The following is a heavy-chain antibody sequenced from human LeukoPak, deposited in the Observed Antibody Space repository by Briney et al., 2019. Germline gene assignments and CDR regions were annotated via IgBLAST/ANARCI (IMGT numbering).Heavy chain of an antibody. D-gene: IGHD3-10*01. J-gene: IGHJ5*02. CDR3: ARYRGNWFDP. Sequence: SETLSLTCSVSGGSMNTYYGSWIRQSAGKGLEWTGRIHTSGSTNYNPSLKSRVTMSVDTSKNQFSLKVTSVSAADTGVYYCARYRGNWFDPWGQGTLVTVSS. CDR2: IHTSGST. V-gene: IGHV4-4*07. CDR1: GGSMNTYY.